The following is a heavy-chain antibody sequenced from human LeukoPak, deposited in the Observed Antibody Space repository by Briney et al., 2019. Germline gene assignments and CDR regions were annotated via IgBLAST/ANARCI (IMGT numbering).Heavy chain of an antibody. J-gene: IGHJ4*02. V-gene: IGHV4-4*07. CDR2: IYPSGIT. CDR3: ARLQSGLGYFDS. CDR1: GGSLSTYH. Sequence: PSETLSLTCTASGGSLSTYHWIWIRQPPGKGLEWIGRIYPSGITNYNPSLKSRVTMSVDTSKNQFSLRLTSVTAADTAVYYCARLQSGLGYFDSWGQGILVTVSS.